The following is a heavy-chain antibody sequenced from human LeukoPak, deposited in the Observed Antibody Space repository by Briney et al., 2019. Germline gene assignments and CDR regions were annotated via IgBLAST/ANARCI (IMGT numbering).Heavy chain of an antibody. J-gene: IGHJ4*02. D-gene: IGHD5-18*01. CDR1: GFTFDDYA. V-gene: IGHV3-9*01. CDR3: AKDLFPVDTAMVGGFDY. CDR2: ISWNSGSI. Sequence: GGSLRLSCAASGFTFDDYAMHWVRQAPGKGLEWVSGISWNSGSIGYADSVKGRFTISRDNAKNSLYLQMNSLRAEDTALYYCAKDLFPVDTAMVGGFDYWGQGTLVTVSS.